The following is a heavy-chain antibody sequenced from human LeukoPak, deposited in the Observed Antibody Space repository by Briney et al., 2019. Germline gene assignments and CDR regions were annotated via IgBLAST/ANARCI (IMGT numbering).Heavy chain of an antibody. CDR2: LNPNNGGT. D-gene: IGHD7-27*01. J-gene: IGHJ4*02. CDR3: ARGKISGDDFDF. CDR1: GYPFTAYY. V-gene: IGHV1-2*02. Sequence: GASVKVSCKASGYPFTAYYMHWVRRAPGQGLEWMGWLNPNNGGTNIPQKFQGRVTMTRDTSISTAYMELSRLTSDDTAVYYCARGKISGDDFDFWGQGTLVTVSS.